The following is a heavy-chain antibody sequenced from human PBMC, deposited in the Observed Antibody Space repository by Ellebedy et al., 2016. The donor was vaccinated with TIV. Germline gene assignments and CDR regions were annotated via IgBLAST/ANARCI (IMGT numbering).Heavy chain of an antibody. Sequence: GGSLRLSXKASGFLFSDCSMNWIRQAPGKGLEWVASISSSGTYIYYADSLEGRFTIARDNVKDSIFLQMNDLRIDDSGVYYCARTTPYNLAVAGPDYWGQGNLVNVTS. V-gene: IGHV3-21*01. CDR1: GFLFSDCS. CDR3: ARTTPYNLAVAGPDY. J-gene: IGHJ4*02. D-gene: IGHD6-13*01. CDR2: ISSSGTYI.